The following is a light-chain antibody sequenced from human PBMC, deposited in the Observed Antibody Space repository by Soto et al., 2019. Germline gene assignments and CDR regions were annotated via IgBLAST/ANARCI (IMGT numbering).Light chain of an antibody. CDR2: EVS. Sequence: QSVLTQPTSPSGSPGQSVTISCTGTSSDVGDNYVSWYQQHLGKAPKLIIYEVSQRPSGVPDRFSGSKSGNTASLTVSGLQTEDEADYYCSAYAGSNNFVFGSGTKVTVL. CDR1: SSDVGDNY. J-gene: IGLJ1*01. CDR3: SAYAGSNNFV. V-gene: IGLV2-8*01.